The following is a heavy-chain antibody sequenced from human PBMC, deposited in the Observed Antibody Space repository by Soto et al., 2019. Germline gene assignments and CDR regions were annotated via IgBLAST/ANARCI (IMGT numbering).Heavy chain of an antibody. CDR2: SSGSGGST. CDR3: AKDKNNQNYYNDTH. V-gene: IGHV3-23*01. J-gene: IGHJ4*02. D-gene: IGHD3-22*01. CDR1: GFTFSSYA. Sequence: EVQLLESGGGLVQPGGSLRLSCAASGFTFSSYAMSWVRQAPGKGLEWVSASSGSGGSTYYADSVKRRFTISRDNSKNTLDLQMNSMRAEDTAVYYCAKDKNNQNYYNDTHRGQGTMVTV.